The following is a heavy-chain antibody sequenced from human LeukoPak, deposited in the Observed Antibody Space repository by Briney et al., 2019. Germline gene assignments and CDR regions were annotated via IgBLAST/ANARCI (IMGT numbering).Heavy chain of an antibody. D-gene: IGHD3-16*01. J-gene: IGHJ5*02. V-gene: IGHV3-23*01. CDR1: GFTFSSYA. CDR3: AKSAADYYETPLAWLDP. CDR2: ISGSGGST. Sequence: GGSLRLSCAASGFTFSSYAMSWVRQAPGKGLEWVSGISGSGGSTFYADSVKGRFTISRDNSKNTLYLQMNSLRVEDSAVYYCAKSAADYYETPLAWLDPWGQGTLVTVSS.